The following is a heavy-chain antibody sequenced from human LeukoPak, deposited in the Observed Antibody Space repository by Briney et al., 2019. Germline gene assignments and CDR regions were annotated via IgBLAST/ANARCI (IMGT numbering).Heavy chain of an antibody. Sequence: ASVKVSCKASGYTSTSYGISWVRQAPGQGLEWMGWISAYNGNTNYAQKLQGRVTMTTDTSTSTAYMELRSLRSDDTAVYYCARPEDSSDALDICGQGRIVTVSS. J-gene: IGHJ3*02. CDR2: ISAYNGNT. CDR1: GYTSTSYG. D-gene: IGHD1-14*01. CDR3: ARPEDSSDALDI. V-gene: IGHV1-18*01.